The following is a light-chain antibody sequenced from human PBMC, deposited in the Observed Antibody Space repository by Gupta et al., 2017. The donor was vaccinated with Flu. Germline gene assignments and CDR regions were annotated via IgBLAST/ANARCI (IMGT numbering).Light chain of an antibody. V-gene: IGKV1-39*01. CDR3: QQSYRSLLFT. Sequence: DRVTITCRASQSINTYLNWYQQKPGKAPKLLIFGASTLQSGVPPRFSGSGSGTDFTLTISSLQPEDFATYYCQQSYRSLLFTFGPGTKVHI. CDR2: GAS. CDR1: QSINTY. J-gene: IGKJ3*01.